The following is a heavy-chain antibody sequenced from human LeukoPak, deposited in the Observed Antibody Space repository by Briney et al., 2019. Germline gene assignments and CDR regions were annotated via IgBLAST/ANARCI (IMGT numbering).Heavy chain of an antibody. V-gene: IGHV3-21*01. CDR2: ISSSISHM. Sequence: GGSLRLSCAASGFTFSSYSMNWVRQAPGKGLEWVSSISSSISHMYYADSVKGRFTISRDNSKNTLYLQMNSLRPEDTAVYYCARGQHRVAYSDDAFDVWGQGTMVTVSS. CDR3: ARGQHRVAYSDDAFDV. CDR1: GFTFSSYS. J-gene: IGHJ3*01. D-gene: IGHD2-15*01.